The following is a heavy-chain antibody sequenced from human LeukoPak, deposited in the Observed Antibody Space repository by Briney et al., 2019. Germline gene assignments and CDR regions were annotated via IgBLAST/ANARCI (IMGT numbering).Heavy chain of an antibody. CDR3: ARFAGSGSYYIDY. Sequence: GRSLRLSCAPSGFTFSDYYMSWIRQAPGKRLEWVSYIGGSGTTIFYAHSVKGRFTISRDNAKNSLYLQMNSLRAEDTAVYYCARFAGSGSYYIDYWGQGTLITVSS. J-gene: IGHJ4*02. V-gene: IGHV3-11*01. CDR1: GFTFSDYY. CDR2: IGGSGTTI. D-gene: IGHD3-10*01.